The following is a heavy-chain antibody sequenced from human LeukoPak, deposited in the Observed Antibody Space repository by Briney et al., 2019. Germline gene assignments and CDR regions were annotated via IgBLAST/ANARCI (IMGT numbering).Heavy chain of an antibody. CDR1: GFSFSIFG. Sequence: SRRLYGAASGFSFSIFGMHWVRQGPGKGLEWGATIWYDGRNKYYAESVKGRFSISRDNSKNTLYLQTDSLRAEDTAVYYCARGNYDILTGYDYWGQGTLVTVSS. CDR3: ARGNYDILTGYDY. J-gene: IGHJ4*02. CDR2: IWYDGRNK. D-gene: IGHD3-9*01. V-gene: IGHV3-33*01.